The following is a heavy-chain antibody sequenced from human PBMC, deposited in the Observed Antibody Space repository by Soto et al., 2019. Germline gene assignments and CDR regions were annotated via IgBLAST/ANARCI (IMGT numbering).Heavy chain of an antibody. V-gene: IGHV4-4*07. J-gene: IGHJ6*02. Sequence: SETLSLTCTVSGGSISSYYWSWIRQPAGKGLGWIGRIYTSGSTNYNPSLKSRVTMSVDTSKNQFSLKLSSVTAADTAVYYCARGYLLGYCTNGVCSSYYYYGMDVWGQGTTVTVSS. CDR2: IYTSGST. D-gene: IGHD2-8*01. CDR3: ARGYLLGYCTNGVCSSYYYYGMDV. CDR1: GGSISSYY.